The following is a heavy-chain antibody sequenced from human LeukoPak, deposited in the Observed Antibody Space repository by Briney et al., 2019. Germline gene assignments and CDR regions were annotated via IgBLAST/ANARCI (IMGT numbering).Heavy chain of an antibody. CDR3: ARDVWTGVAVSDY. J-gene: IGHJ4*02. Sequence: GGSLRLSCVASGFTFSSYWMTWVRQAQGKGLEWLANIKEDGNIQYYLDSVRGRFTISRDNAKTSVYLQLNSLRADDTAVYYCARDVWTGVAVSDYWGQGTLVTVSS. D-gene: IGHD6-19*01. CDR2: IKEDGNIQ. CDR1: GFTFSSYW. V-gene: IGHV3-7*01.